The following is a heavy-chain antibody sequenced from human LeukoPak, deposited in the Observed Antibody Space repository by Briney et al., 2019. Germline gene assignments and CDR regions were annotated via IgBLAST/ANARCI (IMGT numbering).Heavy chain of an antibody. CDR1: GDSISSSSYY. J-gene: IGHJ4*02. V-gene: IGHV4-39*07. Sequence: PSETLSLTCTVSGDSISSSSYYWGWIRQPPGKGLEWIGSIKYGGSTYYNPSLKSRLTISVDTSKNTFSLKLSSVTAADTAVYYCARDNTDQLAGSFDYWGQGTLVTVSS. CDR3: ARDNTDQLAGSFDY. CDR2: IKYGGST. D-gene: IGHD2-2*01.